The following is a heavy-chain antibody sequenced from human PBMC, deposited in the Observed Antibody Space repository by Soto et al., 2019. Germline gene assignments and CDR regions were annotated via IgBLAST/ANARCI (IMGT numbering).Heavy chain of an antibody. CDR2: IIPIFGTA. D-gene: IGHD5-12*01. Sequence: QVQLVQSGAEVKKPGSSVKVSCKASGGTFSSYAISWVRQAPGQGLEWMGGIIPIFGTANYAQKFQGRVTITADKSPSTAYVELRSLRSEDLAEYYCAGEPLGYRGYDFHYYCYDMDVWGQGTKVTVSS. J-gene: IGHJ6*02. CDR1: GGTFSSYA. V-gene: IGHV1-69*06. CDR3: AGEPLGYRGYDFHYYCYDMDV.